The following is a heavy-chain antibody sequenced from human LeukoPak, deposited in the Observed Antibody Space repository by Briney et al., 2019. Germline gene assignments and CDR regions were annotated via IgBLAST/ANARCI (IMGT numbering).Heavy chain of an antibody. J-gene: IGHJ6*02. D-gene: IGHD3-16*01. CDR2: IKQDGSEM. Sequence: GGSRRLSCAASGFTFTIYWMNWVRQAPGKGLEWVANIKQDGSEMYYVDSVKGRFTISRGNAKNSVYLQMNSLRAEDTAVYYCARDAHRGGDLDVWGQGTTVTVSS. CDR3: ARDAHRGGDLDV. CDR1: GFTFTIYW. V-gene: IGHV3-7*01.